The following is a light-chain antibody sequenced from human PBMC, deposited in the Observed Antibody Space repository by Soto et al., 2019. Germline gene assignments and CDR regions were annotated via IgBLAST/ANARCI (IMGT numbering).Light chain of an antibody. Sequence: DTVMTQSPATLSGSPGERVTLSCRASQGIISNLAWYQQKRGQAPRVLIYGASTRATGVPDRFSGSGSGTEFTLTITTMQSEDSAIYYCQQYYDWPRTFGQGTK. CDR3: QQYYDWPRT. CDR2: GAS. V-gene: IGKV3-15*01. CDR1: QGIISN. J-gene: IGKJ1*01.